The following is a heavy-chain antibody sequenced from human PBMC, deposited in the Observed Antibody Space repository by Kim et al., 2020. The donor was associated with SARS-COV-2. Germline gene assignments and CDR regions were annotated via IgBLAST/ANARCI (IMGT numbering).Heavy chain of an antibody. V-gene: IGHV4-39*01. CDR3: ARQRASGGYFDY. Sequence: SETLSLTCTVSGGSISSSSYYWGWIRQPPGKGLEWIGSIYYSGSTYYNPSLKSRVTISVDTYKNQFSLKLSSVTAADTAVYYCARQRASGGYFDYWGQGTLVTVSS. J-gene: IGHJ4*02. D-gene: IGHD2-15*01. CDR1: GGSISSSSYY. CDR2: IYYSGST.